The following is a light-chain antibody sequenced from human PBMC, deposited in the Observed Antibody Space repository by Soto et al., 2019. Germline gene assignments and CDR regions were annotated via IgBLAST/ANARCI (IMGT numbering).Light chain of an antibody. CDR3: QEYNSYSLT. CDR1: QSISTW. J-gene: IGKJ1*01. V-gene: IGKV1-5*01. CDR2: DAS. Sequence: DIQMTQSPSTLSSSVGDRVTITCRSSQSISTWLAWYQQKPGKAPKLLIYDASSLQSGCPSRFSGSGSGTEFTLTISSLKPDDFATYYCQEYNSYSLTFGHGTKVEIK.